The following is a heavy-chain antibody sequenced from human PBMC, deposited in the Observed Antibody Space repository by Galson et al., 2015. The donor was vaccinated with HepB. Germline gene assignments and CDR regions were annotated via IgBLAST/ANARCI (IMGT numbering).Heavy chain of an antibody. D-gene: IGHD5-18*01. CDR3: ARYSTTDTAMGAYYFDY. CDR2: ISYDGSNK. Sequence: SLRLSCAASGFTFSSYGMHWVRQAPGKGQEWVAVISYDGSNKYYADSVKGRFTISRDNSKNTLYLQMNSLRAEDTAVYYCARYSTTDTAMGAYYFDYWGQGTLVTVSS. CDR1: GFTFSSYG. J-gene: IGHJ4*02. V-gene: IGHV3-30*03.